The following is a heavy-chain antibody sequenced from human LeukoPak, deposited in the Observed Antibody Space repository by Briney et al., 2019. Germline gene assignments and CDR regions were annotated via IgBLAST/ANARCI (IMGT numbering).Heavy chain of an antibody. CDR1: GFTFSSYA. J-gene: IGHJ6*02. Sequence: GGSLRLSCAASGFTFSSYAMSWVRQAPGKGLEWVSAISGSGGSTYYADSVKGRFTISRDNSKNTLYLQMNSLRAEDTAVYYCAKPCPLYSSSWHGYGMDVWGQGTTVTVSS. V-gene: IGHV3-23*01. CDR3: AKPCPLYSSSWHGYGMDV. CDR2: ISGSGGST. D-gene: IGHD6-13*01.